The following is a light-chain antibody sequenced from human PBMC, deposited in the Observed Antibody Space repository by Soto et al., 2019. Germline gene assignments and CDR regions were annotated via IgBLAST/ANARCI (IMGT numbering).Light chain of an antibody. V-gene: IGKV3-11*01. CDR1: QSVRNY. J-gene: IGKJ1*01. CDR3: QQRSKMPLT. CDR2: DAS. Sequence: EIVLTQSPGTLSFSPGERATLTCRASQSVRNYLAWYQQKPGQAPRLLIYDASNRATGIPARFSGTGSGTDFTLTISSLGPEDFAIYYCQQRSKMPLTFGHGTKVDIK.